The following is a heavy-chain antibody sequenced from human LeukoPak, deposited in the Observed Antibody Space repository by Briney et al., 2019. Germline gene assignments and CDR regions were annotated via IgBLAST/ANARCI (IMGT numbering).Heavy chain of an antibody. J-gene: IGHJ4*02. CDR3: AKVILEWLLSRFDY. Sequence: AGSLRLSCAASGFTFSSYAMSWVRQAPGKGLEWVSAISGSGGSTYYADSVKGRFTISRDNSKNTLYLQMNSLRAEDTAVYYCAKVILEWLLSRFDYWGQGTLVTVSS. D-gene: IGHD3-3*01. V-gene: IGHV3-23*01. CDR2: ISGSGGST. CDR1: GFTFSSYA.